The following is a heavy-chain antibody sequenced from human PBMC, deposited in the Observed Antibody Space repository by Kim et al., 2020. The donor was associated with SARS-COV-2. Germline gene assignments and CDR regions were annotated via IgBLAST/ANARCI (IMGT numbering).Heavy chain of an antibody. CDR3: ARASITMVRGVTPFDY. Sequence: ASVKVSCQASGYTFTSYGISWVRQAPGQGLEWMGWISAYNGNTNYAQKLQGRVTMTTDTSTSTAYMELRSLRSDDTAVYYCARASITMVRGVTPFDYWGQGTLVTVSS. V-gene: IGHV1-18*01. CDR1: GYTFTSYG. D-gene: IGHD3-10*01. J-gene: IGHJ4*02. CDR2: ISAYNGNT.